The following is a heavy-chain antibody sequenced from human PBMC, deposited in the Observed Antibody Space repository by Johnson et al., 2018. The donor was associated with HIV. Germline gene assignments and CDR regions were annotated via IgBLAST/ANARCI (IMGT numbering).Heavy chain of an antibody. CDR2: ISYDGTNQ. V-gene: IGHV3-30*18. CDR3: AKSTQATIARESGPYGSFDI. CDR1: GFAFSRFA. J-gene: IGHJ3*02. D-gene: IGHD3-10*01. Sequence: QVQLVESGGGVVQSGRSLRLSCAASGFAFSRFAMHWVRQVPDKGLEWVAVISYDGTNQYHADSVKGRFTISRDNYKNTLYLQMNSLRAEDTALYYCAKSTQATIARESGPYGSFDIWGQGTMVTFSS.